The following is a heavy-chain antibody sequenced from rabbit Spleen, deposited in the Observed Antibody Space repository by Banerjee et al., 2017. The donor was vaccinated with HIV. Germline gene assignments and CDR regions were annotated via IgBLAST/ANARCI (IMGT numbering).Heavy chain of an antibody. CDR1: GLDFSSEYW. CDR2: IYGGDGST. D-gene: IGHD4-2*01. V-gene: IGHV1S40*01. Sequence: QSLEESGGGLVQPEGSLTLTCKASGLDFSSEYWMSWVRQAPGKGLEWIGTIYGGDGSTYYARWAKGRFTVSKTSSTTVTLQMTSMTVADTATYFCARGPGGSRYHDFWGPGTLVTVS. J-gene: IGHJ6*01. CDR3: ARGPGGSRYHDF.